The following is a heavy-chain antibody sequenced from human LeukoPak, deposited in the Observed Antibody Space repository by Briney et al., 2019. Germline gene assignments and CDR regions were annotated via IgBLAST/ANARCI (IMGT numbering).Heavy chain of an antibody. CDR2: ISSSGSS. Sequence: SETLSLTCTVSGDSISSYYWTWIRQPAGKGPEWIGRISSSGSSNYNPSLRGRVTMSVDTSKNQFSLKLTSVTAADTAVYYCARGSSSNWNVFDYWGQGTLVTVSS. V-gene: IGHV4-4*07. J-gene: IGHJ4*02. CDR1: GDSISSYY. CDR3: ARGSSSNWNVFDY. D-gene: IGHD1-1*01.